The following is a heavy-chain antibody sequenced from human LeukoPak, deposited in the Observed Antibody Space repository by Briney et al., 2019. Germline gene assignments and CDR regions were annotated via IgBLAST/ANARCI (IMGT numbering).Heavy chain of an antibody. CDR2: ISSSSRYI. D-gene: IGHD3-16*01. V-gene: IGHV3-21*01. CDR3: AREGGYQYYYAMDV. J-gene: IGHJ6*02. Sequence: PGGSLRLSCTASGFTFKTYTMHWVRQAPGMGLEWVSSISSSSRYIFYADSVKGRFTISRDNAKNSLYLQMSSLRAEDAAVYSCAREGGYQYYYAMDVWGQGTTVTVSS. CDR1: GFTFKTYT.